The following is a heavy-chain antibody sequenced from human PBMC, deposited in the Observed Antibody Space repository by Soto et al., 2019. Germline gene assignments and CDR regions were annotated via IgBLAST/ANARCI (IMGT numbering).Heavy chain of an antibody. D-gene: IGHD3-22*01. CDR1: GGTFSSYA. CDR2: ISPILFTA. V-gene: IGHV1-69*01. CDR3: ARARGDDSSGYILNFDY. J-gene: IGHJ4*02. Sequence: SVEVSSKSSGGTFSSYAINWVRQAPRQVLEGMGGISPILFTANYSQKXHGRVTIXPXESTSTAYMELSSLRSEDTAVYYCARARGDDSSGYILNFDYWGQGTLVTVSS.